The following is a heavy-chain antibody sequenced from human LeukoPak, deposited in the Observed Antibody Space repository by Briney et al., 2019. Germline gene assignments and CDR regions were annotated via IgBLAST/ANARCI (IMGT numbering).Heavy chain of an antibody. V-gene: IGHV4-34*01. J-gene: IGHJ4*02. CDR2: INHSGST. Sequence: SETLSLTCAVYGGSFSGYYRSWIRQPPGKGLEWIGEINHSGSTNYNPSLKSRVTISVDTSKNQFSLKLSSVTAADTAVYYCARRGSTSVDYWGQGTLVTVSS. CDR1: GGSFSGYY. CDR3: ARRGSTSVDY. D-gene: IGHD2-2*01.